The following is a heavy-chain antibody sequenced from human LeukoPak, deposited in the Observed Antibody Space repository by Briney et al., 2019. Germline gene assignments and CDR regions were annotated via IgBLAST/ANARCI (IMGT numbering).Heavy chain of an antibody. Sequence: GGSLRLSCAASGFTFSSYSMNWVRQAPGKGLEWVSSISSSSSYIYYADSVKGRFTISRDNAKNSLYLQMNSLRAEDTAVYYCAKDLCSSTSCLPNYYYYYGMDVWGKGTTVTVSS. CDR1: GFTFSSYS. V-gene: IGHV3-21*01. D-gene: IGHD2-2*01. CDR3: AKDLCSSTSCLPNYYYYYGMDV. CDR2: ISSSSSYI. J-gene: IGHJ6*04.